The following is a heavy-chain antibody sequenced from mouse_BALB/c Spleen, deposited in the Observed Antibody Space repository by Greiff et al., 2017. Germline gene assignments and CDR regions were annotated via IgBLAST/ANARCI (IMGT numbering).Heavy chain of an antibody. CDR2: IYPGDGDT. J-gene: IGHJ2*01. CDR3: ARGYGSLFDY. Sequence: QVQLQQSGPELVKPGASVKISCKASGYAFSSSWMNWVKQRPGQGLEWIGRIYPGDGDTNYNGKFKGKATLTADKSSSTAYMQLSSLTSVDSAVYFCARGYGSLFDYWGQGTTLTVSS. V-gene: IGHV1-82*01. D-gene: IGHD2-10*02. CDR1: GYAFSSSW.